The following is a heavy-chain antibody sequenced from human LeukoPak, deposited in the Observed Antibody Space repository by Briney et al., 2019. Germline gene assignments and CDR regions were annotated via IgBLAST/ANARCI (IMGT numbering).Heavy chain of an antibody. J-gene: IGHJ1*01. V-gene: IGHV4-31*03. CDR3: ARSYYDSSGYYPGAEYFQH. Sequence: PSETLSLTCTVSGGSISSGGYYWSWIRQHPGKGLEWIGYIYYSGSTYYNPSLKSRVTISVDTSKNQFSLKLSSVTAADTAVYYCARSYYDSSGYYPGAEYFQHWGQGTLVTVSS. CDR2: IYYSGST. CDR1: GGSISSGGYY. D-gene: IGHD3-22*01.